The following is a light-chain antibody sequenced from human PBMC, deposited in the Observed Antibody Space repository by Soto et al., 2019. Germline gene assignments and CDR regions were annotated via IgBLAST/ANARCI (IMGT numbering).Light chain of an antibody. CDR3: QQYNSYLLT. J-gene: IGKJ5*01. Sequence: DIQMTQSPSTLSASVGDRVTITCRASQSISSWLAWYQQKPGKAPKLLIYDASSLESGVPSRFSGSGSGTEFTLTISSLQPDDSETYYCQQYNSYLLTFGGGTRLEIK. CDR2: DAS. CDR1: QSISSW. V-gene: IGKV1-5*01.